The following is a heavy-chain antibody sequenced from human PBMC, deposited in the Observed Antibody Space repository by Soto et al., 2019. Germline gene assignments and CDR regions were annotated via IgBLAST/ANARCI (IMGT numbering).Heavy chain of an antibody. V-gene: IGHV4-34*01. CDR3: ARGRITMVRGEYYHGMDV. CDR2: INHSGST. CDR1: GGSFSGYY. J-gene: IGHJ6*02. Sequence: SETLSLTCAVYGGSFSGYYWSWIRQPPGKGLEWIGEINHSGSTNYNPSLKSRVTISVDTSKNQFSLKLSSVTAADTAVYYCARGRITMVRGEYYHGMDVWGQGTTVTVSS. D-gene: IGHD3-10*01.